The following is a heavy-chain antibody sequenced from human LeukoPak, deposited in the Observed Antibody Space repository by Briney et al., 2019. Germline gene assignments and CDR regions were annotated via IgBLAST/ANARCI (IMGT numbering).Heavy chain of an antibody. CDR1: GFTFSSYG. V-gene: IGHV3-30*18. CDR3: AKDKAGGRVAPGTRVGLDY. J-gene: IGHJ4*02. D-gene: IGHD6-13*01. CDR2: ISYDGSNK. Sequence: PGRSLRLSCAASGFTFSSYGMHWVRQAPGKGLEWVAVISYDGSNKYYADSEKGRFTISRDNSKNTLYLQMNSLRAEDTAVYYCAKDKAGGRVAPGTRVGLDYWGQGTLVTVSS.